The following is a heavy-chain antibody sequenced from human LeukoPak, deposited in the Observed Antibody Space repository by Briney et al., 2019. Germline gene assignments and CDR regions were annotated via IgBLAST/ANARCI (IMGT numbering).Heavy chain of an antibody. V-gene: IGHV3-7*01. CDR1: GFTFSSYG. J-gene: IGHJ4*02. Sequence: AGGSLRLSCAASGFTFSSYGMHWVRQAPGKGLEWVANIKQDGSEKYYVDSVKGRFTISRDNAKNSLYLQMNSLRAEDTAVYYCARDTAMGQFDYWGQGTLVTVSS. CDR2: IKQDGSEK. D-gene: IGHD5-18*01. CDR3: ARDTAMGQFDY.